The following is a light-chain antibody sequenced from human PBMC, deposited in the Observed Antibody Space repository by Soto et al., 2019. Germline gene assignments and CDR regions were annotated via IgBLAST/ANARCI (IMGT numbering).Light chain of an antibody. V-gene: IGLV2-14*01. Sequence: QSVLTQPASVSGSPGQSITISCTGTSXDVGGYNFVSWYQHHPGTPPKLIIYEVIHRPSGVSNRFSGSKSAITASLTISGLQVEDEADYFCSSYSSTTTREVLGTGTKVTVL. CDR3: SSYSSTTTREV. J-gene: IGLJ1*01. CDR2: EVI. CDR1: SXDVGGYNF.